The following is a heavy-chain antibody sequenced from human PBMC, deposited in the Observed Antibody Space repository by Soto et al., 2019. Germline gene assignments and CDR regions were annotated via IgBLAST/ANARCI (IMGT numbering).Heavy chain of an antibody. Sequence: KPSETLSLTCTVSGGSISSGDYYWSWIRQPPGKGLEWIGYIYYSGSTYYNPSLKSRVTISVDTSKNQFSLKLGSVTAADTAVYYCARGRYFPHPLGGMDVWGQGTTVTVSS. J-gene: IGHJ6*02. V-gene: IGHV4-30-4*01. D-gene: IGHD3-9*01. CDR2: IYYSGST. CDR1: GGSISSGDYY. CDR3: ARGRYFPHPLGGMDV.